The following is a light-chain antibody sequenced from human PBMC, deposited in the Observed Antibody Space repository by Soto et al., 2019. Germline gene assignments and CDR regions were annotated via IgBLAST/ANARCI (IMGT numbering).Light chain of an antibody. J-gene: IGKJ5*01. CDR2: GAS. V-gene: IGKV3-20*01. CDR3: QQYGGSPRIT. Sequence: EIVLKQSPGTLSLSTGERATLSCRASERLSSVYLAWYQQRPGQPPGLLIYGASNRATGIPDRFSGSGSGTDFTLIINRLEPEDVAIYYCQQYGGSPRITFGQGTRLEIK. CDR1: ERLSSVY.